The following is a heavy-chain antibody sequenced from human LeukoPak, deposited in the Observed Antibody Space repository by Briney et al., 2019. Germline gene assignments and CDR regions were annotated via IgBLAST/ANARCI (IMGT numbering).Heavy chain of an antibody. CDR1: GLCFSGYY. J-gene: IGHJ6*02. V-gene: IGHV4-34*01. Sequence: PSETLSFTSSGYGLCFSGYYWSWLRPRPGIGLEWIAEINHSQSTNYNPSLKSRVPISVDTSKNQFSLKLSSVTAADKAVYYCARLTYCFGMDVWSQGTTVTVSS. CDR3: ARLTYCFGMDV. CDR2: INHSQST.